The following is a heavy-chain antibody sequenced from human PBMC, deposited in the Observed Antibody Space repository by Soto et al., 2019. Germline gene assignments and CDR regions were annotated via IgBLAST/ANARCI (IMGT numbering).Heavy chain of an antibody. CDR1: GYTFTTYA. J-gene: IGHJ4*02. D-gene: IGHD2-2*02. Sequence: ASVKVSCKASGYTFTTYAMHWVRQAPGQRLEWMGWINAGNGKTKYSQKFQGRVTITRDTSATTAYMELSSLRSEDTAVYYCARAGDDCSTTSCYMIDYWGQGTLVTVSS. CDR3: ARAGDDCSTTSCYMIDY. CDR2: INAGNGKT. V-gene: IGHV1-3*01.